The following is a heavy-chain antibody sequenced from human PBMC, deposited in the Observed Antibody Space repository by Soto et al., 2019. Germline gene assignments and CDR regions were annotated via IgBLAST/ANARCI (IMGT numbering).Heavy chain of an antibody. J-gene: IGHJ4*02. Sequence: EVQLLESGGGLVQPGGPLRLSCAASGFTFSSYAMSWVRQAPGKGLEWVSAISGSGGSTYYADSVKGRFTISRDNSKNTLYLQMNSLRAEDTAVYYCAKPKTRGFVVVTAAPGYWGQGTLVTVSS. CDR3: AKPKTRGFVVVTAAPGY. CDR2: ISGSGGST. V-gene: IGHV3-23*01. CDR1: GFTFSSYA. D-gene: IGHD2-21*02.